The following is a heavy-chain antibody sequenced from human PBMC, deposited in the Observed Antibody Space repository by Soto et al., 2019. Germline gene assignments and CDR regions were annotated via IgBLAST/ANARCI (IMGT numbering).Heavy chain of an antibody. CDR3: ARAIYCSSTSCYSSYY. CDR1: GFTVSSNY. Sequence: GGSLRLSCAASGFTVSSNYMSWVRQAPGKGLVWVSRINSDGSSTSYADSVKGRFTISRDNAKNTMYVQMNSLRAEDTAVYYCARAIYCSSTSCYSSYYWGQGTLVTVSS. J-gene: IGHJ4*02. V-gene: IGHV3-74*01. CDR2: INSDGSST. D-gene: IGHD2-2*01.